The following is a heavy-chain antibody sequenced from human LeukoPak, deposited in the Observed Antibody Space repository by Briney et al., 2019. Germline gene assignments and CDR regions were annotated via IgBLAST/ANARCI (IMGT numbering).Heavy chain of an antibody. CDR3: PVDWVGYSSVPIDY. Sequence: GGSLRLSCAGSGFTFNNAWMSWVRQAPGKGLEWVGRIKSNTDGGTTDFAAPVKGRFSISRDDSKNTLFLQMNSLKTDDTAVYYCPVDWVGYSSVPIDYWGQGTLVTVSS. CDR2: IKSNTDGGTT. J-gene: IGHJ4*02. CDR1: GFTFNNAW. D-gene: IGHD5-18*01. V-gene: IGHV3-15*01.